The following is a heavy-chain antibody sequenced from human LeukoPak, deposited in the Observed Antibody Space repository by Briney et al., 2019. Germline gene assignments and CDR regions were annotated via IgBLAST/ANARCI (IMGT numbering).Heavy chain of an antibody. CDR3: ARRPYYYDSLDY. CDR1: GFSFSSYE. D-gene: IGHD3-22*01. V-gene: IGHV3-48*03. Sequence: GGSLRLSCAAYGFSFSSYEMNWVRQAPGKGLEWVSYISSSGSTIYYADSVKGRFTISRDNAKNSLYLQMNSLRAEDTAVYYCARRPYYYDSLDYWGQGTLVTVSS. CDR2: ISSSGSTI. J-gene: IGHJ4*02.